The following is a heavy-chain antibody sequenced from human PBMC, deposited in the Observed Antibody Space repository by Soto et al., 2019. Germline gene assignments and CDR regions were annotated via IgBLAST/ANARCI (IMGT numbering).Heavy chain of an antibody. V-gene: IGHV1-2*02. J-gene: IGHJ4*02. CDR1: GYTFSGFY. D-gene: IGHD6-19*01. CDR2: INPNSGGT. CDR3: ASAAVTGTAGLDF. Sequence: ASVEVSCEASGYTFSGFYIHWVRQAPGQGLEWMGWINPNSGGTKSAEKFQGRVTMTRDTSISTAYMELSRLTSDDTAVYYCASAAVTGTAGLDFWGQGTQVTVSS.